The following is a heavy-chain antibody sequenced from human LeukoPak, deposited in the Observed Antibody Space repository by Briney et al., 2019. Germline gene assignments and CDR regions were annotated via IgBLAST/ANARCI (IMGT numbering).Heavy chain of an antibody. V-gene: IGHV3-23*01. CDR2: ISGSGGST. D-gene: IGHD7-27*01. J-gene: IGHJ2*01. Sequence: GGSLRLSCAASGFTFSSYAMSWVRQAPGKGLEWVSSISGSGGSTYYADSVKGRFTISRDDSKNTLYLQMNSLRAEDTAVYYCAKVSNWGSQWYFDLWGRGTLVTVSS. CDR1: GFTFSSYA. CDR3: AKVSNWGSQWYFDL.